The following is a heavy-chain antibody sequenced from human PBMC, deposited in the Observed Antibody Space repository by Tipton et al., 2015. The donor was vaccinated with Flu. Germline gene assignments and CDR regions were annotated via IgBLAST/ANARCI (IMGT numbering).Heavy chain of an antibody. CDR2: IYHNGDI. CDR3: ARAEIGDFDY. V-gene: IGHV4-38-2*01. Sequence: LRLSCAVSGYSISRGYYWGWIRQPPGKGLEWIGSIYHNGDIHFNPSLKGRVSISMDTSNNRFSLNLTSVTAADTAVYYCARAEIGDFDYWGQGTLVTVSS. D-gene: IGHD2/OR15-2a*01. CDR1: GYSISRGYY. J-gene: IGHJ4*02.